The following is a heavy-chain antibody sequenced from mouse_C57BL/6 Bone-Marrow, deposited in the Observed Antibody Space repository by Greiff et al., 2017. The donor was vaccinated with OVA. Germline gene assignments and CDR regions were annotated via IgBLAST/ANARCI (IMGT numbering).Heavy chain of an antibody. Sequence: QVQLQQSGPELVKPGASVKISCKASGYTFTDYYINWVKQRPGQGLEWIGWIFPGSGSPYYNEKFKGTATLTVDKSSSTAYMLLSSLTSEDSAVYFCAGPIYYYGSSYVGDAMDYWGQGTSVTVSS. V-gene: IGHV1-75*01. D-gene: IGHD1-1*01. CDR1: GYTFTDYY. CDR3: AGPIYYYGSSYVGDAMDY. J-gene: IGHJ4*01. CDR2: IFPGSGSP.